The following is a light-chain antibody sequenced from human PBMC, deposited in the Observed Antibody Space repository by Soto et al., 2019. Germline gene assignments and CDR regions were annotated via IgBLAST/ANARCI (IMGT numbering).Light chain of an antibody. CDR1: SSDVGGYKY. J-gene: IGLJ3*02. CDR2: EVS. Sequence: QSALTQPASVSGSPGQSITISCTGTSSDVGGYKYVSWYQQHPGKAPKLMIYEVSNRPSGVSNRFSGCKSGNTASLTISGLQAEDEADYYCSSYTSSSTWVFGGGTKLTVL. V-gene: IGLV2-14*01. CDR3: SSYTSSSTWV.